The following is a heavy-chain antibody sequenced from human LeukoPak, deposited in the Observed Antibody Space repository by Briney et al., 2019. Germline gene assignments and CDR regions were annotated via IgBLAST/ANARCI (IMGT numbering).Heavy chain of an antibody. CDR1: GYTFSNYG. CDR3: ASSAVGSSGWYPLNYYYYYMDV. Sequence: ASVKVSCKASGYTFSNYGISWVRQAPGQGLEWMGWISPYNGNTNYAQKLQGRVTITTDTSTSTAYMELRSLRSDDTAVYYCASSAVGSSGWYPLNYYYYYMDVWGKGTTVTVSS. J-gene: IGHJ6*03. D-gene: IGHD6-19*01. V-gene: IGHV1-18*01. CDR2: ISPYNGNT.